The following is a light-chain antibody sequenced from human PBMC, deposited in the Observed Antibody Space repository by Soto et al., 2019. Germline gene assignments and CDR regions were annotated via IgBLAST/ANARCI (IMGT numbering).Light chain of an antibody. Sequence: EIVLTQSPATLSVSPGDSATLSCRASQSVATFLAWYQQKPGQAPRLIIYDAYNRATGIPATFSGSGSGTDFTPTVSRLEPEDFAVYYCQQYGNSPPETCGQGTRLEIK. CDR2: DAY. V-gene: IGKV3-11*01. J-gene: IGKJ5*01. CDR3: QQYGNSPPET. CDR1: QSVATF.